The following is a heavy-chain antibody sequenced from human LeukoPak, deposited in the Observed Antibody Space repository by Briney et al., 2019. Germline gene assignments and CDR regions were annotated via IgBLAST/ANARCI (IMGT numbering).Heavy chain of an antibody. CDR3: AKDYYGSESGIYKKERSYYFDY. V-gene: IGHV3-23*01. Sequence: GGTLRLSCAAPGFTFSSYGMSWVRQAPGKGLEWVSSFSGSGGRTYFADSVKGRFTISRDNSKNTLYLQMNSLRAEDTAIYYCAKDYYGSESGIYKKERSYYFDYWGQGTLVTVSS. CDR1: GFTFSSYG. J-gene: IGHJ4*02. CDR2: FSGSGGRT. D-gene: IGHD3-10*01.